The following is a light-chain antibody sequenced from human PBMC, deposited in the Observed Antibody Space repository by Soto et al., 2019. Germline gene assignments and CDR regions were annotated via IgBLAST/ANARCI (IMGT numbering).Light chain of an antibody. CDR3: QQSYSNPWT. Sequence: DIQMTQSPSSLSASVGDRVTITCRASQSITNYLNWYQQKPGKAPKPLIYAASSLQSGVPSRFSGSESGTDFTLSISSLQLEDFATYYCQQSYSNPWTFGQGTKVEIK. V-gene: IGKV1-39*01. CDR1: QSITNY. J-gene: IGKJ1*01. CDR2: AAS.